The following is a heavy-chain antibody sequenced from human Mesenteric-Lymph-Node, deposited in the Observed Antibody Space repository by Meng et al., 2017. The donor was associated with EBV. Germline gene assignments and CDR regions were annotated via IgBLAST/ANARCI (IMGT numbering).Heavy chain of an antibody. CDR3: ARVRERGYDSSGSY. V-gene: IGHV4-39*07. CDR2: IYYSGST. J-gene: IGHJ4*02. Sequence: QRPGRGWGPGLVKSSATLFLTRTVSGGSISSSSYYWGWIRQPPGKGLEWIGSIYYSGSTYYNPSLKSRVTISVDTSKNQFSLKLSSVTAADTAVYYCARVRERGYDSSGSYWGQGTLVTVSS. CDR1: GGSISSSSYY. D-gene: IGHD3-22*01.